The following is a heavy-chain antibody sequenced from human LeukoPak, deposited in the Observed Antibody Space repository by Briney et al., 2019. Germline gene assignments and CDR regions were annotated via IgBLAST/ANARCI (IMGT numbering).Heavy chain of an antibody. CDR3: ARDASVLRYFDWLLGIDY. Sequence: GASVKVSCKASGYTFTSYAMNWVRQAPGQGLEWMGWINTNTGNPTYAQGFTGRFVFSLDTSVSTAYLQISSLKAEDTAVYYCARDASVLRYFDWLLGIDYWGQGTLVTVSS. V-gene: IGHV7-4-1*02. CDR2: INTNTGNP. J-gene: IGHJ4*02. D-gene: IGHD3-9*01. CDR1: GYTFTSYA.